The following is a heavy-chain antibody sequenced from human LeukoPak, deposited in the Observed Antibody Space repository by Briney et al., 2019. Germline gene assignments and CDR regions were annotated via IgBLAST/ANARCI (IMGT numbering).Heavy chain of an antibody. CDR2: ICYSGST. D-gene: IGHD3-3*01. CDR1: GGSISSYY. V-gene: IGHV4-59*05. CDR3: ARRYDFWSGYYGY. J-gene: IGHJ4*02. Sequence: SETLSLTCTVSGGSISSYYWSWIRQPAGKGLEWIGSICYSGSTYYNPSLKSRVTISVDTSKNQFSLKLSSVTAADTAVYYCARRYDFWSGYYGYWGQGTLVTVSS.